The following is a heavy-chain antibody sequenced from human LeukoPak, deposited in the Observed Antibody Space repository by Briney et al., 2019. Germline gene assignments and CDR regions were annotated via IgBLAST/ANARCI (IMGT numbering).Heavy chain of an antibody. V-gene: IGHV4-38-2*02. D-gene: IGHD3-22*01. CDR3: ARVGYYYDSSGSYYGTFDH. Sequence: SETLSLTCTVSGYFISSGYYWGWIRPPPGKGLGWSGNIYRSGSAYYKPSLKSRVTISVDTSKNQFSLKLSSVTAADTAVYYCARVGYYYDSSGSYYGTFDHWGQGTLVTVSS. CDR2: IYRSGSA. J-gene: IGHJ4*02. CDR1: GYFISSGYY.